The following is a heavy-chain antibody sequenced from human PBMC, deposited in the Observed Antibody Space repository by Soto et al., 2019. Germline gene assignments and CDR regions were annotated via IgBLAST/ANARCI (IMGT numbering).Heavy chain of an antibody. V-gene: IGHV3-23*01. J-gene: IGHJ3*02. CDR2: ISGSGGST. Sequence: GGSLRLSCAASGFTFSSYAMSWVRQAPGKGLEWVSAISGSGGSTYYADSVKGRFTISRHNSKNTLYLQMNSLRAEDTAVYYCARGPAVGVRYFDWLPRRSRDAFDIWGQGTMVTVSS. D-gene: IGHD3-9*01. CDR3: ARGPAVGVRYFDWLPRRSRDAFDI. CDR1: GFTFSSYA.